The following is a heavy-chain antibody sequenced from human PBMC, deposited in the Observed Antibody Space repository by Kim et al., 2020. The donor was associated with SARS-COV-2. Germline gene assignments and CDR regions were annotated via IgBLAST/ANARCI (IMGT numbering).Heavy chain of an antibody. D-gene: IGHD3-16*02. CDR1: GFTFSSYA. J-gene: IGHJ4*02. CDR2: ISGSGGST. Sequence: GGSLRLSCAASGFTFSSYAMSWVRQAPGKGLEWVSAISGSGGSTYYADSVKGRFTISRDNSKNTLYLQMNSLRAEDTAVYYCAKDGRSYDYIWGSYRQQGPYYFDYWGQGTLVTVSS. CDR3: AKDGRSYDYIWGSYRQQGPYYFDY. V-gene: IGHV3-23*01.